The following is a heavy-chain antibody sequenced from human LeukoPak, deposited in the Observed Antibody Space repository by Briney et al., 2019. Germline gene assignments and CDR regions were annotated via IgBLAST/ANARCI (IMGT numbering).Heavy chain of an antibody. J-gene: IGHJ4*02. CDR2: ISISGSST. Sequence: PGGSLRLSCAASGFTFSSYSMSWVRQAPGRGLEWVSTISISGSSTYYADSVKGRFTISRDNSKNTLYLQMNSLRAEDTAVYYCAKELLVGTTYARPFDYWGQGTLVTVSS. CDR3: AKELLVGTTYARPFDY. D-gene: IGHD1-26*01. V-gene: IGHV3-23*01. CDR1: GFTFSSYS.